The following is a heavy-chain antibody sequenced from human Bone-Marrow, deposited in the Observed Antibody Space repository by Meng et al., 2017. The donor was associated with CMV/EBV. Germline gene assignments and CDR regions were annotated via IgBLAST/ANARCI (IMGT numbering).Heavy chain of an antibody. J-gene: IGHJ5*02. V-gene: IGHV4-39*01. CDR3: ARHGGYNKRNWFDP. Sequence: GSLRLSCTVSGGSVSSGSYYWSWIRQPPGKGLEWIGSIYYSGSTYYNPSPKSRVTISVDTSKNQFSLKLSSVTAADTAVYCCARHGGYNKRNWFDPWGQGTLVTVSS. CDR1: GGSVSSGSYY. CDR2: IYYSGST. D-gene: IGHD5-24*01.